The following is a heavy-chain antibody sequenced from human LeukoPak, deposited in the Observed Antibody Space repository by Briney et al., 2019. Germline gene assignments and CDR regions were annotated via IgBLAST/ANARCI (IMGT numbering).Heavy chain of an antibody. D-gene: IGHD3-22*01. CDR2: INHNSVCT. Sequence: INHNSVCTNYAQKFHGRVTMTRETAISTAYMELSRLRSDDTAVYYCASFDYYDSSGYFHYWGQGTLVTVSS. J-gene: IGHJ4*02. V-gene: IGHV1-2*02. CDR3: ASFDYYDSSGYFHY.